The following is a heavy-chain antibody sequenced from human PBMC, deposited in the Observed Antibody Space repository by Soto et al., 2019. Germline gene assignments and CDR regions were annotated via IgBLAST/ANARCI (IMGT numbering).Heavy chain of an antibody. J-gene: IGHJ5*01. V-gene: IGHV3-23*01. CDR3: ARAHEVAWFDS. CDR2: ISGSGNKT. D-gene: IGHD2-15*01. CDR1: GFTFSTYA. Sequence: EVQLLESGGGLVQPGGSLRLSCGVSGFTFSTYAMSWVRQAPGKGLEWVSAISGSGNKTFYADSVKGRFTISRDNDKNSLYLQMNNLRAEDTATYYCARAHEVAWFDSWGLGALVTVTS.